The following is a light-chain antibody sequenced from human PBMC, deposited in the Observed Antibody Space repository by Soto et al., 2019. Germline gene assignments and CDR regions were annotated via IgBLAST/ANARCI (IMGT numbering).Light chain of an antibody. CDR3: QQYDNLPT. CDR1: QDISNY. J-gene: IGKJ5*01. V-gene: IGKV1-33*01. CDR2: DAS. Sequence: DIQMTQSPSSLSASVGDRVTITCQARQDISNYLNWYQQKPGKAPKLLIYDASNLETGVPSRFSGSGSGTDFTFTISSLQPEDIATYYGQQYDNLPTFGQGTRLEIK.